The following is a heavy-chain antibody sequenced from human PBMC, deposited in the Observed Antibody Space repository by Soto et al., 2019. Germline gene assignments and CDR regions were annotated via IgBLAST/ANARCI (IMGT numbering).Heavy chain of an antibody. Sequence: QIQLVQSGAEVQKPGASVKVSCKTSGYTFTNYGVNWGRQAPGQGLEWMGRISGYNGKTYYVKNFQGRLGMATDTTPTTDYMELSIPRSDDTAVYYSARESTQWLDYWGQGTRVTVSS. J-gene: IGHJ4*02. CDR3: ARESTQWLDY. V-gene: IGHV1-18*01. CDR1: GYTFTNYG. D-gene: IGHD3-22*01. CDR2: ISGYNGKT.